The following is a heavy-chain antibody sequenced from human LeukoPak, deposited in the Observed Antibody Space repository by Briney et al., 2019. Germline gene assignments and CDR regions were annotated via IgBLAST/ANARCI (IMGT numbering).Heavy chain of an antibody. V-gene: IGHV3-7*01. Sequence: GGSLRLSCAASGFTFSSYWMSWVGQAPGKGLEWVANIKQDGSEKYYVDSVKGRFTISRDNAKNSLYLQMNSLRAEDTAVYYCARPLFKWQLAYWGQGTLVTVSS. CDR1: GFTFSSYW. J-gene: IGHJ4*02. D-gene: IGHD1-26*01. CDR2: IKQDGSEK. CDR3: ARPLFKWQLAY.